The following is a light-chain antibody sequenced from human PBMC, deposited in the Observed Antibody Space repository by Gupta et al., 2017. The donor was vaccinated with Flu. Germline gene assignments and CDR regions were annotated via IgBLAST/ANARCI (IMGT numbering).Light chain of an antibody. V-gene: IGLV4-69*01. CDR1: SGHSSYA. Sequence: QLVLPPSPSPPASLGASAKLPCTPSSGHSSYAIAWHQQQPEKGPRYLMKLNSDGSHSKGDGIPDRFSGSSSGAERYLTISSLQAEDEADYYCQTWGTGIQVFGGGTKLTVL. CDR2: LNSDGSH. CDR3: QTWGTGIQV. J-gene: IGLJ3*02.